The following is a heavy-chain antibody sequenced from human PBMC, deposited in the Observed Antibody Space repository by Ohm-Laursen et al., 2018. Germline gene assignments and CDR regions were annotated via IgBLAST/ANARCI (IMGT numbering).Heavy chain of an antibody. Sequence: GSLRLSCSASGFSFSSYSMNWVRQAPGQALEWVSYIRSSTNAINYADSVKGRFTFSRDSAKNSLYLQMNSLRAEDTAVYYCVRDNHYAFDIWGQGTMVTVSS. CDR2: IRSSTNAI. D-gene: IGHD1-14*01. CDR3: VRDNHYAFDI. J-gene: IGHJ3*02. CDR1: GFSFSSYS. V-gene: IGHV3-48*01.